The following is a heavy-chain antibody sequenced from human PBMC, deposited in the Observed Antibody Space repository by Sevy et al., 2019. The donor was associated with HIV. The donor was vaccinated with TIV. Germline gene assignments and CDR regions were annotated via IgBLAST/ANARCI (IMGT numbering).Heavy chain of an antibody. D-gene: IGHD3-10*01. CDR1: GGSIRSSHW. V-gene: IGHV4-4*02. J-gene: IGHJ6*02. Sequence: SETLSLTCAVSGGSIRSSHWWSWVRQSPGKGLEWIGEIYYSGSRTYNPSLKSRLTISVDTSNDLFSLRLSSVTAADTAVYYCAREEYFYGSGTYGYGMDVWGQGTTVTVSS. CDR2: IYYSGSR. CDR3: AREEYFYGSGTYGYGMDV.